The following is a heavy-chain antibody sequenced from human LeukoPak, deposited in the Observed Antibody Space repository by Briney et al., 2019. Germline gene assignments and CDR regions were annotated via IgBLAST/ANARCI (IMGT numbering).Heavy chain of an antibody. CDR1: GFTFATYD. V-gene: IGHV3-23*01. Sequence: GGSLRLSCAASGFTFATYDMTWVRQAPGKGLEWVSSITRGGDITYYADSVTGRFTISRDNSMNTVYLQMNSLRAEDTAVYYCSQGNWGDDRGQGTLVTVSS. D-gene: IGHD7-27*01. CDR2: ITRGGDIT. CDR3: SQGNWGDD. J-gene: IGHJ4*02.